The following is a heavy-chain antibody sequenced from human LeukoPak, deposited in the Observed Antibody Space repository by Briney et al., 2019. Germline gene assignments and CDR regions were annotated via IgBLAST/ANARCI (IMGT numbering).Heavy chain of an antibody. CDR3: ARWTRYSSTWFFDY. CDR2: INSDGSST. V-gene: IGHV3-74*01. CDR1: GFTFSSYW. Sequence: GGSLRLSCAASGFTFSSYWMHWVRQAPGKGLVWVSRINSDGSSTSYADSVKGRFTVSRDNSKNTLYLQMGSLRAADTAVYYCARWTRYSSTWFFDYWGQGTLVTVSS. D-gene: IGHD6-13*01. J-gene: IGHJ4*02.